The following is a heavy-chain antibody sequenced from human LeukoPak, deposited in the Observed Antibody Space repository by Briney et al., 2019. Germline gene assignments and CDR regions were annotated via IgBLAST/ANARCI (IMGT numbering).Heavy chain of an antibody. CDR1: GFTFSSYW. J-gene: IGHJ4*02. CDR3: AREVVLSTSAWFEY. Sequence: PGGSLRLSCADSGFTFSSYWMSWVRQAPGKGLEWVANIKEDGTEKYYQDSVKGRFTISRDNAKNSLYLQMNSLRAEDTAVYYCAREVVLSTSAWFEYWGQGTLVTVSS. V-gene: IGHV3-7*01. CDR2: IKEDGTEK. D-gene: IGHD3-22*01.